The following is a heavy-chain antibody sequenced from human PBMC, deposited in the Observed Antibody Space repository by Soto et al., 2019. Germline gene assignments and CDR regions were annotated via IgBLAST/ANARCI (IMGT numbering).Heavy chain of an antibody. Sequence: EVQLLQSGGDLVQPGGSLRLSCAASGFTFSNYAMNWVRQAPGKGLEWVSSITISGGSTYYEDSVKGRFTISRDNSKNTLYLQINSLRAEDTSIYYCAKDSGLGDWYFDLWGRGTLVTVSS. D-gene: IGHD6-25*01. CDR1: GFTFSNYA. V-gene: IGHV3-23*01. CDR3: AKDSGLGDWYFDL. CDR2: ITISGGST. J-gene: IGHJ2*01.